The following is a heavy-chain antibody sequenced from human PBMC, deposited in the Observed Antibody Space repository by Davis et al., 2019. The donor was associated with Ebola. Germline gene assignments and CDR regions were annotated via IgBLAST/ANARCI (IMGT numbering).Heavy chain of an antibody. CDR3: ARHIATMAPAAILSDYYYGMDV. CDR1: GYSFTSYW. J-gene: IGHJ6*02. Sequence: KVSCKGSGYSFTSYWIGWVRQMPGKGLEWMGIIYPGDSDTRYSPSFQGQVTISADKSISTAYLQWSSLKASDTAMYYCARHIATMAPAAILSDYYYGMDVWGQGTTVTVSS. D-gene: IGHD2-2*01. CDR2: IYPGDSDT. V-gene: IGHV5-51*01.